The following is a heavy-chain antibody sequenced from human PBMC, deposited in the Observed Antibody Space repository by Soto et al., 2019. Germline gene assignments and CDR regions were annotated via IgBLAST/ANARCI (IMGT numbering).Heavy chain of an antibody. CDR1: GFTFSSYA. CDR3: AKDGEDIVVVVAASDYGMDV. CDR2: ISGSGGST. V-gene: IGHV3-23*01. D-gene: IGHD2-15*01. Sequence: EVQLLESGGGLVQPGGSLRLSCAASGFTFSSYAMSWVRQAPGKGLEWVSAISGSGGSTYYADSVKGRFTISRDNSKNTLYLQMNSLRAADTAVYYCAKDGEDIVVVVAASDYGMDVWGQGTTVTVSS. J-gene: IGHJ6*02.